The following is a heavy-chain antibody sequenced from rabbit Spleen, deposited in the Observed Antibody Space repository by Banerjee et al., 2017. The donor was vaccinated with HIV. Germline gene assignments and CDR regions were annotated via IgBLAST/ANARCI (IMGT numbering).Heavy chain of an antibody. J-gene: IGHJ4*01. CDR1: GVSFSGDSY. D-gene: IGHD5-1*01. CDR3: ARDLVTVIGWNFNL. CDR2: IDAGSSGFT. Sequence: QSLEESGGDLVKPGASLTLTCTASGVSFSGDSYMCWVRQAPGKGLEWIACIDAGSSGFTYFASWAKGRFIMSRTSSTTVFLQMTSLTAADTATYFCARDLVTVIGWNFNLWGPGTLVTVS. V-gene: IGHV1S40*01.